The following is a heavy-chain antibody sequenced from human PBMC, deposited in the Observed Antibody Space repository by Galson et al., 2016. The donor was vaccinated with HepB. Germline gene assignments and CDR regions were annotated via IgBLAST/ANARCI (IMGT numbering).Heavy chain of an antibody. Sequence: SLRLSCAASGFSISIYSMNWVRQAPGKGLEWIGEIYHGGYTNYNPSLTSRVTISVDKSKNQFSLKLSSVTAADTAVYYCANSPRRGCTGGPCYPKDWGQGTLVTVSS. V-gene: IGHV4-4*02. J-gene: IGHJ4*02. CDR2: IYHGGYT. D-gene: IGHD2-15*01. CDR1: GFSISIYSM. CDR3: ANSPRRGCTGGPCYPKD.